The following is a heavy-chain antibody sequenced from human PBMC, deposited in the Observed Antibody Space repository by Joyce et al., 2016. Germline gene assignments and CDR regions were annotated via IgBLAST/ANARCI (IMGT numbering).Heavy chain of an antibody. CDR3: ARAASGGSRRGTLDF. D-gene: IGHD2-15*01. CDR1: GYTFNTYG. CDR2: ISTYNGRT. Sequence: QILLVQSGAEVKKPGASVKVSCKTSGYTFNTYGVSWVRQAPGQGLEWMAWISTYNGRTNFPHKMQGRVTLSTDSFATTVFMELRSLTSDDTGVYFCARAASGGSRRGTLDFWGQGTLVTVSS. V-gene: IGHV1-18*04. J-gene: IGHJ4*02.